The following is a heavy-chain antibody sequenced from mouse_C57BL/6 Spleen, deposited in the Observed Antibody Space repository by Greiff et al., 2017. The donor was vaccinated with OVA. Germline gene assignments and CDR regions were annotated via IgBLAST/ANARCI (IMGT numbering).Heavy chain of an antibody. CDR2: INPSSGYT. CDR1: GYTFTSYT. Sequence: VQLQESGAELARPGASVKMSCKASGYTFTSYTMHWVKQRPGQGLEWIGYINPSSGYTKYNQKFKDKATLTADKSSSTAYMQLSSLTSEDSAVYYCAREGDYSPFAYWGQGTLVTVSA. CDR3: AREGDYSPFAY. J-gene: IGHJ3*01. D-gene: IGHD2-12*01. V-gene: IGHV1-4*01.